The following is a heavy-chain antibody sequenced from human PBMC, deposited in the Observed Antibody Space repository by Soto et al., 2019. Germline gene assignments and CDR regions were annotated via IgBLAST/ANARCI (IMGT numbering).Heavy chain of an antibody. V-gene: IGHV1-8*01. J-gene: IGHJ6*03. Sequence: GASVKVSCKASGCTFTSYDINWVRQATGQGLEWMGWMNPNSGNTGYAQKFQGRVTMTRNTSISTAYMELSSLRSEDTAVYYCARGMVVVAATYYYYYMDVWGKGTTVTVSS. CDR2: MNPNSGNT. CDR3: ARGMVVVAATYYYYYMDV. CDR1: GCTFTSYD. D-gene: IGHD2-15*01.